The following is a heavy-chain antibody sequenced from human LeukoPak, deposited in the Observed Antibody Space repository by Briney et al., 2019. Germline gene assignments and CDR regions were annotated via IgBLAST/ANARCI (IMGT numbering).Heavy chain of an antibody. V-gene: IGHV3-21*01. J-gene: IGHJ4*02. CDR3: AGEVFGSSWFDY. CDR1: GFTFSSYS. CDR2: ISSSSSYI. D-gene: IGHD6-13*01. Sequence: GGSLRLSCAASGFTFSSYSMNWVRQAPGKGLEWVSSISSSSSYIYYADSVKGRFTISRDNAKNSLYLQMNSLRAEDTAVYYCAGEVFGSSWFDYWGQGTLVTVSS.